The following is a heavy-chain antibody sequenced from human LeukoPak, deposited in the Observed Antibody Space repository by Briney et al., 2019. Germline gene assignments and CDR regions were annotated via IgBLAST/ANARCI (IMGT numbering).Heavy chain of an antibody. V-gene: IGHV1-46*01. J-gene: IGHJ6*03. CDR2: INPSGSST. Sequence: ASVKVSCKASGYSFTSHYMHWVRQAPGQGLEWLGLINPSGSSTLYAQKFHDRVTLTRDMSTTTDYMELSSLRSEDTAVYYCARDSMDPGGYYYDSRYYMDVWGKGTTVTISS. CDR1: GYSFTSHY. D-gene: IGHD3-22*01. CDR3: ARDSMDPGGYYYDSRYYMDV.